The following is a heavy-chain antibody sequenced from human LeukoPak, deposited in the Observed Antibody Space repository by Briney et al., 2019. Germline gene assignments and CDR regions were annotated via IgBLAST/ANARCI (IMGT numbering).Heavy chain of an antibody. Sequence: SETLSLTCTVSGGSISSYYWSWIRQPAGKGLEWIGRIYTSGSTNYNPSLKSRVTMSVDTSKNQFSLKLSSVTAADTAVYYCARVLQGPDYGLTWFGESLADAFDIWGQGTMVTVSS. CDR1: GGSISSYY. CDR3: ARVLQGPDYGLTWFGESLADAFDI. V-gene: IGHV4-4*07. CDR2: IYTSGST. D-gene: IGHD3-10*01. J-gene: IGHJ3*02.